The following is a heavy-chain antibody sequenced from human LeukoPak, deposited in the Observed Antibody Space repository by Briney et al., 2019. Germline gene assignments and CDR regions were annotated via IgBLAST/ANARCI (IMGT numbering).Heavy chain of an antibody. CDR1: GFTFSDYY. J-gene: IGHJ4*02. V-gene: IGHV3-11*01. CDR2: ISSTVITT. CDR3: VRSVYNWNDVDY. D-gene: IGHD1-20*01. Sequence: PGGSLRLSCAASGFTFSDYYMSWIRQAPGKGLEWVSYISSTVITTYYADSVKGRFTISRDNAKNSLYLQMNSLRAEDTAVYYCVRSVYNWNDVDYWGQETLVTVSS.